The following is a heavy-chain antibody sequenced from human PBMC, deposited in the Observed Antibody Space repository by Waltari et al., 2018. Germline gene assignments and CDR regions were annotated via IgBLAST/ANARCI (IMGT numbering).Heavy chain of an antibody. D-gene: IGHD3-22*01. J-gene: IGHJ4*02. CDR1: GGTFSSYA. CDR2: IIPIFGTA. V-gene: IGHV1-69*01. Sequence: QVQLVQSGAEVKKPGSSVKVSCKASGGTFSSYAISWVRQAPGQGREWMGGIIPIFGTANYAQKFQGRVTINADESTSTAYMELSSLRSEDTAVYYCARVRGDSSGYYSSYYFDYWGQGTLVTVSS. CDR3: ARVRGDSSGYYSSYYFDY.